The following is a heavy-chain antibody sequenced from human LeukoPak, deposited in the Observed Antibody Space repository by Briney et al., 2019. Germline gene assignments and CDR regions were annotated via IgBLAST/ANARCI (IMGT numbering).Heavy chain of an antibody. D-gene: IGHD2-8*01. J-gene: IGHJ4*02. CDR3: ARHLRVYAFDY. CDR1: GFTVNGKY. CDR2: IYSTGST. V-gene: IGHV3-66*02. Sequence: GGSLRLSCAASGFTVNGKYMSWVRQAPGKGLEWVSVIYSTGSTYYADYVKGRFTVSRDTSRNTVSLQMNSLTAEDTAVYYCARHLRVYAFDYWGQGTLVTVSS.